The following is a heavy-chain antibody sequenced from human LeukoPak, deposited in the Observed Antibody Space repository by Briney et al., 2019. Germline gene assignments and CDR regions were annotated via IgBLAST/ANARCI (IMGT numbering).Heavy chain of an antibody. J-gene: IGHJ4*02. D-gene: IGHD6-13*01. CDR3: ARAAEAAAFDS. Sequence: GGSLRLSCAASGFTFSNYWMSWVRQAPGKGLERVAYIKEDGSEKNYVDSVKGRFTISRDNAKSSVYLQMNSLRAEDTGVYYCARAAEAAAFDSWGQGTLVTVSS. V-gene: IGHV3-7*01. CDR1: GFTFSNYW. CDR2: IKEDGSEK.